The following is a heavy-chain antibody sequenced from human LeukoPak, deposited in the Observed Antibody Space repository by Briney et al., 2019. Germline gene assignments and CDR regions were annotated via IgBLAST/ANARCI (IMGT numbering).Heavy chain of an antibody. V-gene: IGHV3-48*03. CDR3: ARVTYAVPEY. Sequence: AEPLRPSCAASGFTSSSYEMNWVRRAPGKGLGWVAYISSSGKNIYLPASVKGRSTFPRETPNQSPFLQMSSLRAEDTAVYYCARVTYAVPEYWGHGTLVT. D-gene: IGHD5-18*01. J-gene: IGHJ4*01. CDR2: ISSSGKNI. CDR1: GFTSSSYE.